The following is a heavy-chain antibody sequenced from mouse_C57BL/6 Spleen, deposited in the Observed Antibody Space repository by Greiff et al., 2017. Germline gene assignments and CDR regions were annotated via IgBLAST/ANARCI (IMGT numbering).Heavy chain of an antibody. D-gene: IGHD2-3*01. CDR3: ARSGDGYSYDY. CDR2: IHPNSGST. J-gene: IGHJ2*01. V-gene: IGHV1-64*01. CDR1: GYTFTSYW. Sequence: QVHVKQSGAELVKPGASVKLSCKASGYTFTSYWMHWVKQRPGQGLEWIGMIHPNSGSTNYNEKFKSKATLTVDKSSSTAYMQLSSLTSEDSAVYYCARSGDGYSYDYWGQGTTLTVSS.